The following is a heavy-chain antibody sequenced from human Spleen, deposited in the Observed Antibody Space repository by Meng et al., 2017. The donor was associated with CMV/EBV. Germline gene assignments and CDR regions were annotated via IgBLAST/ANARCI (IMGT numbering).Heavy chain of an antibody. D-gene: IGHD3-10*01. V-gene: IGHV3-30*04. CDR3: AKDGPGDWYGSGSPGDYYYYYYAMDV. J-gene: IGHJ6*02. Sequence: GGSLRLSCAASGFTFSTYPMHWVRQAPGKGLEWVAVISYDGSNKYYADSVKGRFTISRDNSKNTLNLQMNSLRLEDTAVYYCAKDGPGDWYGSGSPGDYYYYYYAMDVWGQGTTVTVSS. CDR1: GFTFSTYP. CDR2: ISYDGSNK.